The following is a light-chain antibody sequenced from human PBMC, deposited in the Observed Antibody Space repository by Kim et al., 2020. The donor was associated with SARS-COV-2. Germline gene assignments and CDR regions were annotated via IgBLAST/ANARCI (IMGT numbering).Light chain of an antibody. CDR3: QKYNSATFT. CDR1: QGISNY. J-gene: IGKJ5*01. CDR2: GAS. V-gene: IGKV1-27*01. Sequence: DIQMTQSPSSLSASVGDRVTITCRASQGISNYLAWYQQKSGKVPKLLIYGASTLQSGVPSRFSGSGSGTDFTLTISSLQAEDVATYYCQKYNSATFTFGQGTRLEIK.